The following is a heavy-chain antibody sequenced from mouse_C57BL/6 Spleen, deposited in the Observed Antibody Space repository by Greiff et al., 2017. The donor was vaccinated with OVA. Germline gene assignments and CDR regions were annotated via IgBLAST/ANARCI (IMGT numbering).Heavy chain of an antibody. Sequence: QVQLKQPGTELVKPGASVKLSCKASGYTFTSYWMHWVKQRPGQGLEWIGNINPSNGGTNYNEKFKSKATLTVDKSSSTAYMQLSSLTSEDSAVDYCASHGDYDDWFAYWGQGTLVTVSA. V-gene: IGHV1-53*01. CDR2: INPSNGGT. D-gene: IGHD2-13*01. J-gene: IGHJ3*01. CDR3: ASHGDYDDWFAY. CDR1: GYTFTSYW.